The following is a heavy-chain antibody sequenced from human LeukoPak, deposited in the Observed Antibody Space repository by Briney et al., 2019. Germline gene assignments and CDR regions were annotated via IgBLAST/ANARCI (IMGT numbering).Heavy chain of an antibody. V-gene: IGHV3-30*18. CDR1: GFTFSSYG. Sequence: GGSLSLSCAASGFTFSSYGMHWVRQAPGKGLEWVAVISYDGSNKYYADSVKGRFTISRDNSKNTLYLQMNSLRAEDTAVYYCAKDLYSSGTFDYWGQGTLVTASS. D-gene: IGHD6-19*01. CDR3: AKDLYSSGTFDY. CDR2: ISYDGSNK. J-gene: IGHJ4*02.